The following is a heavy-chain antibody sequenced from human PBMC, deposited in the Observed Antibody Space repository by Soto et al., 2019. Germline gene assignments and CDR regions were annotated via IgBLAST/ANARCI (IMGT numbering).Heavy chain of an antibody. J-gene: IGHJ4*02. V-gene: IGHV4-39*01. CDR3: ARLSGSYNDRYFDY. CDR2: VYYNGNT. CDR1: GGSTSSSSYQ. Sequence: QLQLQESGPGMVKPSETLSLTCTVSGGSTSSSSYQWVWIRQPPGKGLEWIGNVYYNGNTYYNPSRKSPLTISVDTSNNQFSLKVKSVTAADTAVYYCARLSGSYNDRYFDYWGQGTLVTVSS. D-gene: IGHD1-26*01.